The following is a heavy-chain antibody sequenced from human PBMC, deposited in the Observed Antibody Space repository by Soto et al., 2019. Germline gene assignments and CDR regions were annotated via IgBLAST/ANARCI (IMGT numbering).Heavy chain of an antibody. CDR3: AKDGLSDSPSAIDY. J-gene: IGHJ4*02. CDR2: IGGSGRNT. D-gene: IGHD6-13*01. Sequence: GGSLRLSCAASGFTFSGSAMSWVRQAPGMRLESVAGIGGSGRNTYYADSVKGRFTISRDNSKNTLFLQMNSLRDEDTAIYYCAKDGLSDSPSAIDYWGQGTRVTAPQ. V-gene: IGHV3-23*01. CDR1: GFTFSGSA.